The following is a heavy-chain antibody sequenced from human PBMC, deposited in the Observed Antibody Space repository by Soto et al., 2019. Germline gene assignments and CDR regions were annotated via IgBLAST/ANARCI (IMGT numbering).Heavy chain of an antibody. CDR1: GGSISSSSYY. J-gene: IGHJ4*02. D-gene: IGHD3-3*01. Sequence: PSETLSLTCTVSGGSISSSSYYWGWIRQPPGKGLEWIGSIYYSGSTYYNPSLKSRVTISVDTSKNQFSLKLSSVTAADTAVYYCARLIPDDFWSGYYNYYFDYWGQGTLVTVSS. V-gene: IGHV4-39*01. CDR2: IYYSGST. CDR3: ARLIPDDFWSGYYNYYFDY.